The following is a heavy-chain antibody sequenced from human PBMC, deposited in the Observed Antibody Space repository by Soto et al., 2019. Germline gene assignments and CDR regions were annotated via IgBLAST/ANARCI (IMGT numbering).Heavy chain of an antibody. CDR1: GFSFGDYP. J-gene: IGHJ6*02. D-gene: IGHD2-2*01. V-gene: IGHV3-49*03. CDR3: TRDIIVAPAAVLYPVFYYGMDV. Sequence: GGSLRLSCTASGFSFGDYPMSWFRQPPGKGLEWVSFIRSKPYGRTTEYAASVKGRFTMSRDDSKGIAYLQMNSLKTEDTAVYYCTRDIIVAPAAVLYPVFYYGMDVWGQGTTVTVSS. CDR2: IRSKPYGRTT.